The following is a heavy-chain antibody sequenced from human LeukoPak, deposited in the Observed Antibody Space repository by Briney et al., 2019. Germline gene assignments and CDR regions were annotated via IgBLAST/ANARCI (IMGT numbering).Heavy chain of an antibody. CDR1: GGSISSYY. CDR2: LYYSGST. CDR3: ARWYGETAVPYYYYYMDV. D-gene: IGHD3-10*01. J-gene: IGHJ6*03. Sequence: SETLSLTCTVPGGSISSYYWSWIRQPPGKGLEWIGYLYYSGSTNYNPSLKSRVTISVDTSKNQFSLKLSSVTAADTAVYYCARWYGETAVPYYYYYMDVWGKGTTVTVSS. V-gene: IGHV4-59*01.